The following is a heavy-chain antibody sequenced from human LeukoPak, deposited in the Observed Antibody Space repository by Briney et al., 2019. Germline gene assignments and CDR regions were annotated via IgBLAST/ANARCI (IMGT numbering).Heavy chain of an antibody. V-gene: IGHV3-23*01. J-gene: IGHJ6*02. CDR2: ISGSGGTT. Sequence: GGSLRLSCVGSELTFSTYPISWVRQAPAKGLEWVSGISGSGGTTFYADSVKGRFTISRDNSKNTLFLQMNNLRAEDTAVYYCATRGRDGYNANYYGMDVWGQGTTVTVSS. CDR3: ATRGRDGYNANYYGMDV. CDR1: ELTFSTYP. D-gene: IGHD5-24*01.